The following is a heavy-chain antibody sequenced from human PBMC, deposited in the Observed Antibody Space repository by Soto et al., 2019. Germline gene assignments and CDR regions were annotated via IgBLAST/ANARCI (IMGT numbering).Heavy chain of an antibody. V-gene: IGHV1-18*01. D-gene: IGHD6-13*01. Sequence: ASVKVSCKASGYTFTSYGISWVRQAPGQGLEWMGWISAYNGNTNYAQKLQGRVTMTTDTSTSTAYMELRSLRSDDTAVCYCARDRGSWHYYYYYMDGWGKGTTVTVSS. CDR2: ISAYNGNT. CDR3: ARDRGSWHYYYYYMDG. J-gene: IGHJ6*03. CDR1: GYTFTSYG.